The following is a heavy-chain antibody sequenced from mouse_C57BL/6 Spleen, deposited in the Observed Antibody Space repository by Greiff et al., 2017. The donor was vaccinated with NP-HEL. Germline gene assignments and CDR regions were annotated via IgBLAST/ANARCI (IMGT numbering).Heavy chain of an antibody. D-gene: IGHD4-1*01. J-gene: IGHJ2*01. CDR3: ARTELGNY. V-gene: IGHV5-17*01. CDR2: ISSGSSTI. Sequence: EVQVVESGGGLVKPGGSLKLSCAASGFTFSDYGMHWVRQAPEKGLEWVAYISSGSSTIYYADTVKGRFTISRDNAKNTLFLQMTSLRSEDTAMYYCARTELGNYWGQGTTLTVSS. CDR1: GFTFSDYG.